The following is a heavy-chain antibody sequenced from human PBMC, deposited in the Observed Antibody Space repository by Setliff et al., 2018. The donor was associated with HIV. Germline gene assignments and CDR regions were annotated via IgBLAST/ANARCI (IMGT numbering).Heavy chain of an antibody. V-gene: IGHV1-18*01. J-gene: IGHJ4*02. CDR1: GYTFISYG. Sequence: ASVKVSCKTSGYTFISYGVTWVRQVPGQGLEWVGWISTYNGNTNYAQKFQGRVTMTTDTSASTAYMELRSLTSDDTAMYYCSRDRSATWTPTTYWGQGTLVTVSS. CDR2: ISTYNGNT. D-gene: IGHD6-25*01. CDR3: SRDRSATWTPTTY.